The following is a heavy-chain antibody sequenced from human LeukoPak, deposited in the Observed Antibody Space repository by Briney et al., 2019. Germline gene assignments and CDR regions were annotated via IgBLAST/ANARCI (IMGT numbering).Heavy chain of an antibody. V-gene: IGHV4-38-2*02. J-gene: IGHJ4*02. CDR1: GYSISSGYY. D-gene: IGHD6-13*01. Sequence: SETLSLTCTVSGYSISSGYYWGWIRQPPGKGLEWIGSIYHSGSTYYNPSLKSRITISVDTSKNQFSLKLSSVTAADTAVYYCARASDSSSFYWGQGTLVTVSS. CDR3: ARASDSSSFY. CDR2: IYHSGST.